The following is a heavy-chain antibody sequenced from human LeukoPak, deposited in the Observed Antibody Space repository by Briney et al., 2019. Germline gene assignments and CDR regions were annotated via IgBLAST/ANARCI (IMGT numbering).Heavy chain of an antibody. Sequence: EASVKVSCKASGYTFTSYAMHWVRQAPGQRLEWMGWINAGNGNTKYSQDFQGRVTITSDTSASTAYMDLSSLRSEDMAVYYCARGHYDFWSGEGDYFDYWGQGTLVTVSS. CDR1: GYTFTSYA. CDR2: INAGNGNT. V-gene: IGHV1-3*03. CDR3: ARGHYDFWSGEGDYFDY. J-gene: IGHJ4*02. D-gene: IGHD3-3*01.